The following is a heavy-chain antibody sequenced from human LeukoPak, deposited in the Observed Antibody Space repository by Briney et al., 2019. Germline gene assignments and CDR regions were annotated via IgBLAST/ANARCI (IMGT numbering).Heavy chain of an antibody. CDR1: GGSISSSSDY. CDR2: IYYSGST. D-gene: IGHD2-21*02. V-gene: IGHV4-39*02. J-gene: IGHJ4*02. Sequence: PSETLSLTCTVSGGSISSSSDYWGWIRQPPGKGLEWIGTIYYSGSTYYNPSLKSRVTISVDKSKNQFSLNLSSVTAADTAVYFCARAPPAYCGGDCSVDYWGQGTLVTVSS. CDR3: ARAPPAYCGGDCSVDY.